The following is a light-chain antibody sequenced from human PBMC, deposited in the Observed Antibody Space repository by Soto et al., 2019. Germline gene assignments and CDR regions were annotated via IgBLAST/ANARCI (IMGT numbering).Light chain of an antibody. V-gene: IGKV1-5*01. J-gene: IGKJ1*01. CDR3: QQFDTYSRT. CDR1: QNIRNW. Sequence: DIQMTQSPSTLSASVGDRVTITCRASQNIRNWLAWYQRKPGKAPKLLIYDASSLQSGVPSRFSGSGSGTEFTLTFSSLQPDDFATYYCQQFDTYSRTFGQGTKVDIK. CDR2: DAS.